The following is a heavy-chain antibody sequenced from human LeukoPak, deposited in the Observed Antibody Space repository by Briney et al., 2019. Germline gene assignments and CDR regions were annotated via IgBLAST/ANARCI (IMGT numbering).Heavy chain of an antibody. V-gene: IGHV4-4*07. D-gene: IGHD5-18*01. Sequence: SETLSPTCTVSGASMRRYYWTWIRQPAGKGLEWIGRIYSSGSTNYNPSLKSRVAMSVDTSKNQFSLKLSSVTAADTAVYYCARENPVGYSYGPVYFDYWGQGTLATVSS. CDR1: GASMRRYY. CDR2: IYSSGST. J-gene: IGHJ4*02. CDR3: ARENPVGYSYGPVYFDY.